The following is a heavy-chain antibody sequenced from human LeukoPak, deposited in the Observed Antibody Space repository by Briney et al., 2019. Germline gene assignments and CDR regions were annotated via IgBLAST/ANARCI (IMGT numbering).Heavy chain of an antibody. CDR2: ISYDGSNK. J-gene: IGHJ3*02. CDR1: GFTFSSYG. Sequence: PGGSLRLSCAASGFTFSSYGMHWVRQAPGKGLEWVAVISYDGSNKYYADSVKGRFTISRGNSKNTLYLQMNSLRAEDTAVYYCAKLVASLLKDASYAFDIWGQGTMVTVSS. CDR3: AKLVASLLKDASYAFDI. V-gene: IGHV3-30*18. D-gene: IGHD5-12*01.